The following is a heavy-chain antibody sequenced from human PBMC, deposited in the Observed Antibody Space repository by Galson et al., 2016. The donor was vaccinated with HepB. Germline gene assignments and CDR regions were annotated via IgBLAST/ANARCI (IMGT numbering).Heavy chain of an antibody. D-gene: IGHD6-19*01. CDR3: AKDPGALGPQKSPPVAGFDS. V-gene: IGHV3-9*01. CDR2: ISWNSGSL. J-gene: IGHJ4*02. CDR1: GFTFDDYA. Sequence: SLRLSCAASGFTFDDYAMHWVRQVPGKGLEWVSGISWNSGSLAYADSVKGRFTISRDNAKNSLYLQMNSLRAEDTALYYCAKDPGALGPQKSPPVAGFDSWGQGTLVTVSS.